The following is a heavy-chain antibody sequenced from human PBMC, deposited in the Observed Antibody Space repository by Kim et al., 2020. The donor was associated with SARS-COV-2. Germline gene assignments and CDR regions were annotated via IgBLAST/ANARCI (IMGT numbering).Heavy chain of an antibody. J-gene: IGHJ4*02. Sequence: NPSLVSRVSVAVDKSKNQFSLQLNSVTAADTAVYYCARLRTDTGSYFRVDYWGQGTLVTVSS. V-gene: IGHV4-4*02. CDR3: ARLRTDTGSYFRVDY. D-gene: IGHD1-26*01.